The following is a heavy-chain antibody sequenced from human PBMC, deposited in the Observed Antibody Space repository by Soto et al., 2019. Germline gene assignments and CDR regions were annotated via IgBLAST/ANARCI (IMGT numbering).Heavy chain of an antibody. D-gene: IGHD2-21*02. Sequence: QVQLQESGPGLVKPSGTLSLTCAVSGGSVSSSNWWSWVRQSPGKGLEWMGEIYHSGSAHYNLSLKSRATISLDKSKNQFSLRRTSVTAADTAVYYCARVPGVVVSADDAFDIWGPGTRVIVSS. J-gene: IGHJ3*02. CDR3: ARVPGVVVSADDAFDI. CDR1: GGSVSSSNW. CDR2: IYHSGSA. V-gene: IGHV4-4*02.